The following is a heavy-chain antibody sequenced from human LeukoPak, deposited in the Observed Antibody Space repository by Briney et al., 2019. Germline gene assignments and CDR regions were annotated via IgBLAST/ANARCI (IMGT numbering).Heavy chain of an antibody. V-gene: IGHV4-30-4*08. Sequence: SETLSLTCTVSGGSISSGDYYWSWIRQPPGKGLEWIGCIYYSGSTYYNPSLKSRVTISVDTSKNQFSLKLSSVTAADTAVYYCARNRAVAGLDYWGQGTLVTVSS. CDR3: ARNRAVAGLDY. D-gene: IGHD6-19*01. J-gene: IGHJ4*02. CDR2: IYYSGST. CDR1: GGSISSGDYY.